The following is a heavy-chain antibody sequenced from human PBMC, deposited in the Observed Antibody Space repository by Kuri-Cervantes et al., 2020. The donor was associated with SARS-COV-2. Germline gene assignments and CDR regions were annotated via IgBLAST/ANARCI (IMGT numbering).Heavy chain of an antibody. D-gene: IGHD3-3*01. CDR1: GFTFSHYG. CDR3: ARDFSITIFGVVIGDHYFDY. Sequence: GESLKISCEASGFTFSHYGMDWVRQAPGKGLEWVAFIRYDGSNKYYADSVKGRFTISRDNSKNTLYLQMNSLRAEDTAVYYCARDFSITIFGVVIGDHYFDYWGQGTLVTVSS. CDR2: IRYDGSNK. J-gene: IGHJ4*02. V-gene: IGHV3-30*02.